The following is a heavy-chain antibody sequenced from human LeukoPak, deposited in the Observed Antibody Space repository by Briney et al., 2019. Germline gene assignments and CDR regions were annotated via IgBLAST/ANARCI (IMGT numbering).Heavy chain of an antibody. CDR2: IKEDGSEK. D-gene: IGHD3-10*01. CDR1: GFTFSSYW. Sequence: GGSLRPSCAASGFTFSSYWMSWVRQAPGKGLEWVANIKEDGSEKYYVDSVKGRFTISRDNAQNSVYLHMNSLTAEDTALYYCARDWVAGVPFDAFDIWSQGTMVTVSS. V-gene: IGHV3-7*03. CDR3: ARDWVAGVPFDAFDI. J-gene: IGHJ3*02.